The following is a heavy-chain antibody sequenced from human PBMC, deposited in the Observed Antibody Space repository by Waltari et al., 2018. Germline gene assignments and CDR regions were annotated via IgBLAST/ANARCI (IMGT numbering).Heavy chain of an antibody. Sequence: EVQLVESGGGLVKPGGSLRLSCAASGFTFSHAWMSWVRQAPGKGLEWVGRVKSKSDGGTRDYSAPVKGRFTISRDDSENTLYLQMNSLKTEDTAVYYCTTLFGDFWSGYFFDFWGQGTLVTVSS. J-gene: IGHJ4*02. CDR2: VKSKSDGGTR. CDR1: GFTFSHAW. CDR3: TTLFGDFWSGYFFDF. D-gene: IGHD3-3*01. V-gene: IGHV3-15*01.